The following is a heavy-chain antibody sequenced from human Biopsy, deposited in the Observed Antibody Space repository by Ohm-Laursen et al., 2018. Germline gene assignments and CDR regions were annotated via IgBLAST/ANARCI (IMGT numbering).Heavy chain of an antibody. CDR3: TLEGAGFDN. CDR1: GFTFSASA. J-gene: IGHJ4*02. D-gene: IGHD3-10*01. V-gene: IGHV3-73*01. Sequence: SLRLSCAASGFTFSASAGHWVRQASGKGLEWVGRIRSKAKSYATTYAASVTGRLTISRDDSRNTTYLQMNSLKTEDTAVYYCTLEGAGFDNWGQGTLVTVSS. CDR2: IRSKAKSYAT.